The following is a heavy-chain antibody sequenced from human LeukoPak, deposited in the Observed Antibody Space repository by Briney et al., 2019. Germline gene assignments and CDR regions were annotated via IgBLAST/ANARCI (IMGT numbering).Heavy chain of an antibody. CDR1: GFTFSSYA. V-gene: IGHV3-23*01. D-gene: IGHD2-2*01. CDR3: AKDLYCSSTSCPEDFYYYYGMDV. Sequence: GGSLRLSCAASGFTFSSYAMSWVRQAPGKGLEWVSAISGSGGSTYYADSVKGRFTISRDNSKNTLYLQMNSLRAEDTAVYYCAKDLYCSSTSCPEDFYYYYGMDVWGQGTTVSVSS. J-gene: IGHJ6*02. CDR2: ISGSGGST.